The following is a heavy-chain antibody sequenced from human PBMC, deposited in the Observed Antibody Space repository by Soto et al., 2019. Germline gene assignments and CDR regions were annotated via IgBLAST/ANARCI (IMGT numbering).Heavy chain of an antibody. CDR3: AREEGYCGGGYCFRSAFDL. Sequence: ASVKVSGKASGYTFTSYAMHWVRQAPGQRLEWMGWINAGNGNTKYSQKFQGRVTITRDTSASTAYMELSSLRSEDTAVYYCAREEGYCGGGYCFRSAFDLWGQGTVVTVSS. D-gene: IGHD2-15*01. J-gene: IGHJ3*01. V-gene: IGHV1-3*01. CDR1: GYTFTSYA. CDR2: INAGNGNT.